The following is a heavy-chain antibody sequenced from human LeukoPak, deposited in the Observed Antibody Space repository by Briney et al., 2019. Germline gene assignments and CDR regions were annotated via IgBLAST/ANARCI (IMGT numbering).Heavy chain of an antibody. CDR1: GYTFTGYY. Sequence: ASVKVSCKASGYTFTGYYMHWVRQAPGQGLEWMGIINPSGGSTSYAQKFQGRVTMTRDTSTSTVYMELSSLRSEDTAVYYCARVAAAGNWFDPWGQGTLVTVSS. CDR2: INPSGGST. J-gene: IGHJ5*02. V-gene: IGHV1-46*01. CDR3: ARVAAAGNWFDP. D-gene: IGHD6-13*01.